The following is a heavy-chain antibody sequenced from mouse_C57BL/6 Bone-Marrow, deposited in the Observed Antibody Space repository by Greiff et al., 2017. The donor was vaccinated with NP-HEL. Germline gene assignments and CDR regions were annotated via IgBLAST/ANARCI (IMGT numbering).Heavy chain of an antibody. Sequence: EVQVVESGGGLVQPGGSMKLSCAASGFTFSDAWMDWVRQSPEKGLEWVAEIRNKANNHATYYAESVKGRFTISRDDSKSSVYLQMYSLRAEDTGIYYCTRPYYYGSSYGFAYWGQGTLVTVSA. CDR3: TRPYYYGSSYGFAY. D-gene: IGHD1-1*01. V-gene: IGHV6-6*01. CDR1: GFTFSDAW. J-gene: IGHJ3*01. CDR2: IRNKANNHAT.